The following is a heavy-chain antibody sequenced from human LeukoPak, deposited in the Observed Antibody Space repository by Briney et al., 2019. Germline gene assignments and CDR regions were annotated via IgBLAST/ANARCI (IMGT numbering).Heavy chain of an antibody. Sequence: ASVKVSCKASGYTFTSYAMHCVRQAPGQRLEWMGWINAGNGNTKYSQKFQGRVTITRDTFASTAYMELSSLRSEDTAVYYCARPSGIAVAGTFAFDIWGQGTMVTVSS. CDR3: ARPSGIAVAGTFAFDI. CDR2: INAGNGNT. V-gene: IGHV1-3*01. D-gene: IGHD6-19*01. CDR1: GYTFTSYA. J-gene: IGHJ3*02.